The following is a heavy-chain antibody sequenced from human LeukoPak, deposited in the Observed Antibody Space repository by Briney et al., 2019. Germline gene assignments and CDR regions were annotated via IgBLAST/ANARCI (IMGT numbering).Heavy chain of an antibody. Sequence: GGSLRLSCAASGFTFRSSYGIHWVRQAPGKGLEWVAVISNDGSYKYYADSVKGRFTISRDNSKNTLYLQMNSLRAEDTAVYYCTKGYSGYDYAFDIWGQGTMVTVSS. CDR2: ISNDGSYK. J-gene: IGHJ3*02. CDR3: TKGYSGYDYAFDI. D-gene: IGHD5-12*01. V-gene: IGHV3-30*18. CDR1: GFTFRSSYG.